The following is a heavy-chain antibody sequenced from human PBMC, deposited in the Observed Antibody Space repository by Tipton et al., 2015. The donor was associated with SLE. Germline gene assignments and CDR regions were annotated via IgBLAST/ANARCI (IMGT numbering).Heavy chain of an antibody. Sequence: SLRLSCAASGLTFSSLWMTWVRQAPGKGLEWVANIKQDGSEKYYVDSVKGRFTISRDNAKSTLYLQMNSLRAEDTAVYYCAREGSGGGNPLDFWGQGTLVTVSS. D-gene: IGHD4-23*01. CDR2: IKQDGSEK. V-gene: IGHV3-7*01. CDR3: AREGSGGGNPLDF. J-gene: IGHJ4*02. CDR1: GLTFSSLW.